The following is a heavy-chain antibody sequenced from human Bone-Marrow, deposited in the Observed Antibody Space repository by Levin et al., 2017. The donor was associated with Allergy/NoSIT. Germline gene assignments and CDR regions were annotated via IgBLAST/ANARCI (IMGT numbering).Heavy chain of an antibody. Sequence: GGSLRLSCEVSGFNFRSYGMQWVRQAPGKGLEWVAAIWYDGSTKYYGDSMKGRFTISRDNSKNTLYLQMDSLRVGDTAVYFCSKSLGGGNSAAGFDHWGQGTLVTVSS. V-gene: IGHV3-33*06. D-gene: IGHD4-23*01. CDR3: SKSLGGGNSAAGFDH. J-gene: IGHJ4*02. CDR2: IWYDGSTK. CDR1: GFNFRSYG.